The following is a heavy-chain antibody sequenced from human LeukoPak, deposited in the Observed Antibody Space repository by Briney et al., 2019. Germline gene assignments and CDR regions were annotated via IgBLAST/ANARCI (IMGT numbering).Heavy chain of an antibody. J-gene: IGHJ3*01. CDR3: AREISMFVNAFDL. CDR2: IWYDGSNE. D-gene: IGHD3-10*02. V-gene: IGHV3-33*01. Sequence: GGSLRLSCAASGFSFSSSGMHWVRQAPGKGLEWVAVIWYDGSNEYYADSVKGRFTISRDNSKNTLHLQMSSLRVEDTSVYYCAREISMFVNAFDLWGQGTLVAVPS. CDR1: GFSFSSSG.